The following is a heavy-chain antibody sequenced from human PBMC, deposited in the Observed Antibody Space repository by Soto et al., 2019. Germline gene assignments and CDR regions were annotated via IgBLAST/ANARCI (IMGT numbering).Heavy chain of an antibody. CDR2: ISAYNGNT. CDR3: ARDGRLTYYDILTGTLPTDY. Sequence: GASVKVFCKASGYTFTSYGISWVRQAPGQGLEWMGWISAYNGNTNYAQKLQGRVTMTTDTSTSTAYMELRSMRSDDTAVYYCARDGRLTYYDILTGTLPTDYWGQGTLVTVSS. J-gene: IGHJ4*02. CDR1: GYTFTSYG. V-gene: IGHV1-18*01. D-gene: IGHD3-9*01.